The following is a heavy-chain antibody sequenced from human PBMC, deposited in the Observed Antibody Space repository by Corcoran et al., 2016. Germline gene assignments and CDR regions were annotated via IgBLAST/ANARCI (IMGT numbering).Heavy chain of an antibody. V-gene: IGHV1-2*02. CDR2: IHPNSGVT. J-gene: IGHJ4*02. CDR3: TRETWTYGD. D-gene: IGHD1-7*01. Sequence: QVQLVQSGAEVKKPGSSVKVSCKASGGTFSSYDISWVRQTPGQGLEWMGWIHPNSGVTRYAQNFQGRIALTRDTSISTTYMSLNSLISDDTAVYYCTRETWTYGDWGQGTLVTVSS. CDR1: GGTFSSYD.